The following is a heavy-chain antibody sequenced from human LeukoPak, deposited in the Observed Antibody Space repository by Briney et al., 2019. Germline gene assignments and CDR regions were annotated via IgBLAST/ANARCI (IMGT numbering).Heavy chain of an antibody. J-gene: IGHJ4*02. D-gene: IGHD1-1*01. V-gene: IGHV3-11*03. Sequence: SGGSLRLSCAASGFTFSDYYMIWIRQAPGKGLEWVSYISSGSIYTNYADSVKGRFTIFRDNAKNSLYLQMNSLRADDTAVYFCARAHSLERRTPFDYWGQGTLVTVSS. CDR3: ARAHSLERRTPFDY. CDR2: ISSGSIYT. CDR1: GFTFSDYY.